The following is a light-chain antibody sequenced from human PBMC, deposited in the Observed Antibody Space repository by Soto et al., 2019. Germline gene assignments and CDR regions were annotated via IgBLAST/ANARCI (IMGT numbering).Light chain of an antibody. CDR1: QGISSY. J-gene: IGKJ5*01. V-gene: IGKV1-9*01. CDR3: QQYSNLIT. CDR2: AAS. Sequence: DIQLTQSPSFLSASVGDRVTITCRASQGISSYLAWYQQKPGKAPKLLIYAASTLQSGVPSRFSGSGSGTYFSFTIRSLQPEDFATDYCQQYSNLITFGQGTRLEIK.